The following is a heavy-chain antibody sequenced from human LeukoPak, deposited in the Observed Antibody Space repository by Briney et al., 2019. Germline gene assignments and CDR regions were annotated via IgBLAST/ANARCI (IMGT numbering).Heavy chain of an antibody. Sequence: GGSLRLSCAASGFTFSSYAMHWVRQAPGKGLEWVAVISYDGSNKYYADSVKGRFTISRDNSKNTLYLQMNSLRAEDTAVYYCARDRGRARLVGHREFDYWGQGTLVTVSS. CDR2: ISYDGSNK. V-gene: IGHV3-30*04. CDR3: ARDRGRARLVGHREFDY. D-gene: IGHD6-6*01. J-gene: IGHJ4*02. CDR1: GFTFSSYA.